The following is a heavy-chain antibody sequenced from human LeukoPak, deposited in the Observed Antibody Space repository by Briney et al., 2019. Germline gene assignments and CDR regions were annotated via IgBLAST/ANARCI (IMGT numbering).Heavy chain of an antibody. D-gene: IGHD5-24*01. CDR3: ARGDGYNFFDS. CDR2: FYIEGHT. V-gene: IGHV3-66*01. CDR1: GFTVRRYY. Sequence: GGSVRLSCAASGFTVRRYYMSWLRQARGEGREGGSDFYIEGHTYYAQSVRGRVTISRDNSKNPVYLQMTSLRAEDTALYYCARGDGYNFFDSWGQGTLVTVSS. J-gene: IGHJ4*02.